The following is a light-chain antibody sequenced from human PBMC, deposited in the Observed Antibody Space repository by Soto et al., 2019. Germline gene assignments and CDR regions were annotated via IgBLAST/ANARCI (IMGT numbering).Light chain of an antibody. CDR1: SSNIGAGYD. CDR3: LSFDSSLSVV. V-gene: IGLV1-40*01. Sequence: QSVLTQPPSVSGAPGQRVTISCTGSSSNIGAGYDVHWYQQLPGRAPKLLIYGNPNRPSGVPDRFSGSKSGTSASLAITGLQAEDEADYYCLSFDSSLSVVFGGGTKLTLL. J-gene: IGLJ2*01. CDR2: GNP.